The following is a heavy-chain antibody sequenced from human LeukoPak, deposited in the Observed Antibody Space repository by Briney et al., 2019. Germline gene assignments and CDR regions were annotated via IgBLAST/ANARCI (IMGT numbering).Heavy chain of an antibody. CDR1: GFIFSNYA. V-gene: IGHV3-23*01. CDR2: ISGSGDTT. Sequence: GSLRLSCATSGFIFSNYAVNWVRQAPGKGLEWVSIISGSGDTTYYADSVKGRFTISRDNSRNTLYLEVSSLTAEDAAVYYCAKDDAWLRFGEWSQGTLVTVSS. D-gene: IGHD3-10*01. J-gene: IGHJ4*02. CDR3: AKDDAWLRFGE.